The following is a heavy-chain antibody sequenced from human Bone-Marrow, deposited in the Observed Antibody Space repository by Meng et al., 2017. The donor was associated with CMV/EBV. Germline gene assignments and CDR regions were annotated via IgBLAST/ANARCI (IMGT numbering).Heavy chain of an antibody. Sequence: ASVNVSCKASGGTFSSYAISWVRQAPGQGLEWMGWINTNSGDTNSPQKFQGRVTMTRDPSISTVYMELRRLRSDDTAVYYCARRASRGLSFDMDVWGQGTKVTVSS. CDR3: ARRASRGLSFDMDV. CDR1: GGTFSSYA. V-gene: IGHV1-2*02. D-gene: IGHD3-16*01. J-gene: IGHJ6*02. CDR2: INTNSGDT.